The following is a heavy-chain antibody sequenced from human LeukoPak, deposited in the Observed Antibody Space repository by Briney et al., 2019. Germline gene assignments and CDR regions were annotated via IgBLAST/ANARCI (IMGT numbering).Heavy chain of an antibody. J-gene: IGHJ4*02. CDR2: ISAYNGNT. Sequence: RVASVKVSCKASGYTFTSYGISWVRQAPGQALEWMGWISAYNGNTNYAQKLQGRVTMTTDTSTSTAYMELRSLRSDDTAVYYCARVETDYGDYYFDYWGQGTLVTVSS. CDR1: GYTFTSYG. D-gene: IGHD4-17*01. CDR3: ARVETDYGDYYFDY. V-gene: IGHV1-18*01.